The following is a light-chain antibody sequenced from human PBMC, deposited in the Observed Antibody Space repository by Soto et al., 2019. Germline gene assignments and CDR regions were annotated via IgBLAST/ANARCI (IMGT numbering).Light chain of an antibody. Sequence: EIVLTQSPGTLSLSPGERATLSCRASQSVSSSYLAWYQQKPGQAPRLLIYGASSRATGIPDRFSGSGYGTDFTLPIIRLEPEEFAVEYCQQYGSSPPYTFGQGTKLEIK. J-gene: IGKJ2*01. CDR3: QQYGSSPPYT. V-gene: IGKV3-20*01. CDR2: GAS. CDR1: QSVSSSY.